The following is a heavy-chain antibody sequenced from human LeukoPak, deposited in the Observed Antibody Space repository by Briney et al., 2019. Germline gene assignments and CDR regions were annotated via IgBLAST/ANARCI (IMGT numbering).Heavy chain of an antibody. Sequence: SETLSLTCTVSGGSISSYYWSWIRQPPGKGLEWIGYIYYSGSTNYNPSLKSRVTISVDTSKNQFSLKLSSVTAADTAVYYCASSRSGWAWAAFDIWGQGTMVTVSS. D-gene: IGHD6-19*01. V-gene: IGHV4-59*12. CDR2: IYYSGST. CDR3: ASSRSGWAWAAFDI. CDR1: GGSISSYY. J-gene: IGHJ3*02.